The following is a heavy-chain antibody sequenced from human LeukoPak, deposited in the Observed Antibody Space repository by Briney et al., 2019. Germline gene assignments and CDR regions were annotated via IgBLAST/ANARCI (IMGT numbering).Heavy chain of an antibody. J-gene: IGHJ4*02. D-gene: IGHD6-19*01. CDR1: GYTFTSCG. Sequence: GASVKVSCKASGYTFTSCGINWVRQAPGQGLEWMGWISGHNGHTNYVQKMQGRVTMTTDTSTNTAYVELRNLTSDDTAVYYCARGPGIAVAGVFDYWGQGSLVTVSS. CDR2: ISGHNGHT. CDR3: ARGPGIAVAGVFDY. V-gene: IGHV1-18*04.